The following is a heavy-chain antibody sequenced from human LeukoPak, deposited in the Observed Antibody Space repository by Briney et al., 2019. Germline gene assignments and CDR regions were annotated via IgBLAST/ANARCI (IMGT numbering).Heavy chain of an antibody. CDR2: VSPDGTIK. CDR3: ARDFPVPDIVATIKVDAFDI. Sequence: GGSLRLSCAASGFIFSSYSMHWVRQAPGKGLEWVAVVSPDGTIKYYADSMKGRFTISRDNAKNSLYLQMNSLRAEGTAVYYCARDFPVPDIVATIKVDAFDIWGQGTMVTVSS. J-gene: IGHJ3*02. CDR1: GFIFSSYS. V-gene: IGHV3-30*03. D-gene: IGHD5-12*01.